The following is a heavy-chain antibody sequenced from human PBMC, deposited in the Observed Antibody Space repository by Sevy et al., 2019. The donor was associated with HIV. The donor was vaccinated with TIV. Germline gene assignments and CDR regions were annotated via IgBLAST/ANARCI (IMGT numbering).Heavy chain of an antibody. V-gene: IGHV3-30-3*01. J-gene: IGHJ1*01. D-gene: IGHD1-1*01. CDR1: GFTFTSYS. CDR3: ALERLSSNVAEYFQN. Sequence: GGSLRLSCAASGFTFTSYSMHWVRQAPGKGLEWVATISYDATNKHYADSVKGRFTISRDNSMNSLFLQMNSLRSEDTALYYCALERLSSNVAEYFQNWGQGTLVTVSS. CDR2: ISYDATNK.